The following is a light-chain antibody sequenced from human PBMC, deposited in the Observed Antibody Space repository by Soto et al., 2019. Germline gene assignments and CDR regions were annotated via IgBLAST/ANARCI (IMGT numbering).Light chain of an antibody. CDR3: HQYDNRPPT. CDR1: HDINNY. J-gene: IGKJ5*01. V-gene: IGKV1-33*01. CDR2: DAT. Sequence: DIHMTQSPSSLSASVGDRVTITCRASHDINNYLDWYQVKPGKAPKLLIYDATNLETGVPSRFSGSGSRTDFSFTISSLQPEDVAIYYCHQYDNRPPTFGQGTRLEIK.